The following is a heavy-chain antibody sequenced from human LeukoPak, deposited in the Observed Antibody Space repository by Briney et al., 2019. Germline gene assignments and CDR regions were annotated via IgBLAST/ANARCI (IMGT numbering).Heavy chain of an antibody. Sequence: SETLSLTCTVSGGSISSYYWSWIRQPPGKGLEWIGYIYYSGRTNYNPSLKSRVTISVDTSKNQFSLRLSSVTAADTAVYFCATVGGSGWFDYWGQGTLVAVSS. CDR1: GGSISSYY. D-gene: IGHD6-19*01. CDR3: ATVGGSGWFDY. V-gene: IGHV4-59*01. CDR2: IYYSGRT. J-gene: IGHJ4*02.